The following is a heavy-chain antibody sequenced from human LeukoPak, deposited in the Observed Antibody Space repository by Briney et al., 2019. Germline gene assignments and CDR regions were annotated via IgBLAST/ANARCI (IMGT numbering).Heavy chain of an antibody. CDR2: INHNSGGT. J-gene: IGHJ3*02. V-gene: IGHV1-2*02. D-gene: IGHD3-22*01. CDR1: GYTFTGYY. Sequence: GASVKVSRKASGYTFTGYYMHWVRQAPGQGLEWMGWINHNSGGTNYAQKFQGRVTMTRDTSISTAYMEVSRLRSDDTAVYYCARDYYDNRGGALDIWGQGTMVTVSS. CDR3: ARDYYDNRGGALDI.